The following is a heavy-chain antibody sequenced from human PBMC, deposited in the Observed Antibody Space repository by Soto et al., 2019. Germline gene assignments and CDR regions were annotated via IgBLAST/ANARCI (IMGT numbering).Heavy chain of an antibody. J-gene: IGHJ4*02. CDR3: AKGSYSYGPLDS. CDR1: GFTFKVYA. CDR2: ISASGGNT. Sequence: PGGSLRLSCEASGFTFKVYAMTWVGQAPGKGLEWVSVISASGGNTYYAESVKGRFTMSRDNSKNMVYLQMNNLRVEDTALYSCAKGSYSYGPLDSWGQGTLVTVSS. D-gene: IGHD5-18*01. V-gene: IGHV3-23*01.